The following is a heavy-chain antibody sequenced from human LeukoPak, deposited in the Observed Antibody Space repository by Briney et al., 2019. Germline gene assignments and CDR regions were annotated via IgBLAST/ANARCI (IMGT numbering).Heavy chain of an antibody. D-gene: IGHD2-15*01. J-gene: IGHJ4*02. V-gene: IGHV1-18*01. CDR1: GYTFTSYG. CDR2: ISAYNDNT. CDR3: ASAPGYCSGGSCYEDFDY. Sequence: PGASVKVSCKAFGYTFTSYGISWVRQAPGQGLEWMGWISAYNDNTNYAQKLQGRVTMTTDTSTSTAYMELRSLRSDDTAVYYCASAPGYCSGGSCYEDFDYWGQGILVTVSS.